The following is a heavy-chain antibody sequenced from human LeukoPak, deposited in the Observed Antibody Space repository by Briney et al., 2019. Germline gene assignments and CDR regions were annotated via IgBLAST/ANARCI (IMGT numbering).Heavy chain of an antibody. V-gene: IGHV4-59*01. D-gene: IGHD5-18*01. CDR2: IYYSGST. Sequence: SETLSLTCTVSGGSISSYYWSWIRQPPGKGLEWIGYIYYSGSTNYNPSLKSRVTISVDTSKNQFSLKLSSVTAADTAVYYCARVWSEYSYGFESPYYFDYWGQGTLVTVSS. CDR3: ARVWSEYSYGFESPYYFDY. J-gene: IGHJ4*02. CDR1: GGSISSYY.